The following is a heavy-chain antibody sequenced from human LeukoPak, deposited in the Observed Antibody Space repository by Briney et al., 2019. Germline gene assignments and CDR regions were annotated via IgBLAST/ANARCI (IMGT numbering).Heavy chain of an antibody. CDR1: GFTFSSYA. D-gene: IGHD2-2*01. Sequence: GSLRLSCAASGFTFSSYAMSWVRQPPGKGLEWIGSIYYSGNTYYNPSLKSRVTISVDTSNNQFSLKLSSVTAADTAVYYCARYTRGIRSHDHWGQGTLVTVSS. J-gene: IGHJ5*02. V-gene: IGHV4-39*01. CDR3: ARYTRGIRSHDH. CDR2: IYYSGNT.